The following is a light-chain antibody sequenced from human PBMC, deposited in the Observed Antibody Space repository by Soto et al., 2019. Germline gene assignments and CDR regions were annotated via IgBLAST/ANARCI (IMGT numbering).Light chain of an antibody. CDR1: QSVGSSY. J-gene: IGKJ1*01. Sequence: PGERATLSCRASQSVGSSYLAWYQQKPGQAPRLLIYGASTRATGIPDRFSGSGSGTDFTLTISRLEPEDFAVYYCQQYGSSGTFGQGTKVDI. V-gene: IGKV3-20*01. CDR3: QQYGSSGT. CDR2: GAS.